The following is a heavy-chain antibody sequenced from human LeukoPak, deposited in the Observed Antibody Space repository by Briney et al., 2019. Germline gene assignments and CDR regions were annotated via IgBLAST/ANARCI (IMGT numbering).Heavy chain of an antibody. Sequence: VASVKVSCKASGYTFTGYYMHWVRQAPGQGLEWMGWINPNSGGTNYAQKFQGRVTMTRDTSISTAYMELSRLRSDDTAVYYCARAPLWFGNHPLDYWGQGTLVTVSS. D-gene: IGHD3-10*01. CDR3: ARAPLWFGNHPLDY. V-gene: IGHV1-2*02. CDR1: GYTFTGYY. CDR2: INPNSGGT. J-gene: IGHJ4*02.